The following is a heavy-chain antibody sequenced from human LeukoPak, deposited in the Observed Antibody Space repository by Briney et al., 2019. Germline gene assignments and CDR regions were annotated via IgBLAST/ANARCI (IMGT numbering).Heavy chain of an antibody. CDR3: TRFFGMIVVDLDY. J-gene: IGHJ4*02. CDR1: GFTFGDYA. CDR2: IRSKAYGGTT. Sequence: GRSLRLSCTASGFTFGDYAMSWVRQAPGKGLEWVGFIRSKAYGGTTEYAASVKGRFTISRDDSKSIAYLQMNSLKTEDTAVYYCTRFFGMIVVDLDYWGQGTLVTVSS. D-gene: IGHD3-22*01. V-gene: IGHV3-49*04.